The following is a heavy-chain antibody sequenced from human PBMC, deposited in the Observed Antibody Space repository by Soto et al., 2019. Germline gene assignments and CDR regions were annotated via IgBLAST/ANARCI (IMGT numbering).Heavy chain of an antibody. Sequence: SETLSLTCSVAGDSISNSRFYWAWIRQPPGEGLEWIGSIYHTGNAYYNPSLKSRVTISVDTSKNQFSLKLTSVTAADAALYYCARDFFDSSDYTTNWFDPWGQGTLVTVS. CDR2: IYHTGNA. V-gene: IGHV4-39*01. CDR1: GDSISNSRFY. CDR3: ARDFFDSSDYTTNWFDP. J-gene: IGHJ5*02. D-gene: IGHD3-22*01.